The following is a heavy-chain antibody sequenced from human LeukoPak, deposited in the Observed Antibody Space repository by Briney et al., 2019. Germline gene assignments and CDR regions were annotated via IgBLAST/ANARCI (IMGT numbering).Heavy chain of an antibody. CDR2: INPDSGGT. D-gene: IGHD4-17*01. J-gene: IGHJ1*01. Sequence: ASVTVSCTASGYTFTGYYMHWVRQAPGHGLEWMGWINPDSGGTNYGKNFQGRVTMTRDTSISIVYMEVNRLRSDDTAVYYCARVKERTKATIPDYFQHWGQGTLVTVSS. CDR3: ARVKERTKATIPDYFQH. CDR1: GYTFTGYY. V-gene: IGHV1-2*02.